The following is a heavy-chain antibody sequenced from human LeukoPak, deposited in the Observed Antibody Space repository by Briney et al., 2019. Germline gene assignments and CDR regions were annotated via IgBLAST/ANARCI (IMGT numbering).Heavy chain of an antibody. J-gene: IGHJ4*02. D-gene: IGHD3-22*01. V-gene: IGHV3-7*01. Sequence: GGSLRLSCAASGFTFSSYWMSWVRQAPGKGLEWVANIKQDGSEKYYVDSVKGRFTISRDNAKNSLYLQMNSLRAEDTAVYYCARELTMIVVVAFDYWGQGTLVTVSS. CDR2: IKQDGSEK. CDR3: ARELTMIVVVAFDY. CDR1: GFTFSSYW.